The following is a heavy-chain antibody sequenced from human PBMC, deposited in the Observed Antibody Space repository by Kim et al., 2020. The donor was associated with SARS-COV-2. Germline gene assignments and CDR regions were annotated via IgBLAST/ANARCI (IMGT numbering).Heavy chain of an antibody. V-gene: IGHV4-34*01. CDR2: INHSGST. J-gene: IGHJ4*02. CDR3: ARGLTTSGVIISTYYFDY. CDR1: GGSFSGYY. Sequence: SETLSLTCAVYGGSFSGYYWSWIRQPPGKGLEWIGEINHSGSTNYNPSLKSRVTISVDTSKNQFSLKLSSVTAADTAVYYCARGLTTSGVIISTYYFDYWGQGTLVTVSS. D-gene: IGHD3-10*01.